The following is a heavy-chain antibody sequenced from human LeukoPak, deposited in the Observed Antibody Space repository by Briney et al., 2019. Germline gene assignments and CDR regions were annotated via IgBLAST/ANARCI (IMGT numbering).Heavy chain of an antibody. V-gene: IGHV4-59*05. CDR2: FYNSGST. D-gene: IGHD3-16*01. Sequence: PSETLSLTCTVSGGSISSYYWSWIRQPPGKGLEWIGSFYNSGSTYYNPSLTSRITISVNTSKNQFSLKLSSVTAADTAVYYCVVMPGYWGQGTLVTVSS. CDR3: VVMPGY. J-gene: IGHJ4*02. CDR1: GGSISSYY.